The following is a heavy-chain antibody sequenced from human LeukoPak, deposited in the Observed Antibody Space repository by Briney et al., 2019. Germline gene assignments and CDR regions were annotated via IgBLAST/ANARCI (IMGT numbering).Heavy chain of an antibody. J-gene: IGHJ4*02. CDR2: IIPIFGTA. D-gene: IGHD3-22*01. V-gene: IGHV1-69*13. Sequence: SVKVSCTASGGTFSSYAISWVRQAPGQGLEWMGGIIPIFGTANYAQKFQGRVTITADESTSTAYMELSSLGSEDTAVYYCARDAKKNYYDSSGDLDFWGQGTLVTVSS. CDR1: GGTFSSYA. CDR3: ARDAKKNYYDSSGDLDF.